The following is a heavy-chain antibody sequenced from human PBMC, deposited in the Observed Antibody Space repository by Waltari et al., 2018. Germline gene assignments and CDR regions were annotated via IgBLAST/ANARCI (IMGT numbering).Heavy chain of an antibody. V-gene: IGHV4-30-4*01. CDR3: ARDFGYSSAD. CDR1: GGSISNANYY. Sequence: QVRLQESGPGLVKSSQTLSLTCTVSGGSISNANYYWSWSRQSPGTGLEWIGDIYYNGNTNYNPSLKSRITISVDTAKNQFSLKLTSVTAAETAVYYCARDFGYSSADWGQGILVTVSS. D-gene: IGHD2-15*01. J-gene: IGHJ4*02. CDR2: IYYNGNT.